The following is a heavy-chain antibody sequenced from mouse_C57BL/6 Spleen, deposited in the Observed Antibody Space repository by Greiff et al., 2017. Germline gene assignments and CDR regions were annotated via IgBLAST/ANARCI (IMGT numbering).Heavy chain of an antibody. CDR2: INPNNGGT. D-gene: IGHD1-1*01. CDR1: GYTFTDYY. CDR3: ASFPYYYGSSYGYFDV. V-gene: IGHV1-26*01. J-gene: IGHJ1*03. Sequence: EVQLQQSGPELVKPGASVKISCKASGYTFTDYYMNWVKQSHGKSLEWIGDINPNNGGTSYNQKFKGKATLTVDQSSSTAYMVHRSLTSEDSAVYYCASFPYYYGSSYGYFDVWGTGTTVTVSS.